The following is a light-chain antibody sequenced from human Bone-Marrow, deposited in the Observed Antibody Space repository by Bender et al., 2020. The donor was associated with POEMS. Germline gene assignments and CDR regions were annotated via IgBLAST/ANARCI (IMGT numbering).Light chain of an antibody. CDR1: KIGSKS. Sequence: ASITCGGDKIGSKSVHWYKQEPGLAPIMVIFDDRDRPSGIPDRISGSNSGNTATLTITRVEVGDEADYYCQVWDSSSNHRVFGGGTKLTVL. CDR3: QVWDSSSNHRV. CDR2: DDR. J-gene: IGLJ3*02. V-gene: IGLV3-21*02.